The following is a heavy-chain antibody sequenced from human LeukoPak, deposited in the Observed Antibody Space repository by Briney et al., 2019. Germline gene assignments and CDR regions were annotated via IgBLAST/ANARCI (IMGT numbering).Heavy chain of an antibody. J-gene: IGHJ6*02. D-gene: IGHD1-26*01. Sequence: SETLSLTCTVSGGSISSYYWSWIRQPPGKGLEWIGYIYYSGSTNYNPSLKSRVTISVDTSKNQFSPKLSSVTAADTAVYYCAREGSYYYYGMDVWGQGTTVTVSS. CDR3: AREGSYYYYGMDV. CDR1: GGSISSYY. V-gene: IGHV4-59*01. CDR2: IYYSGST.